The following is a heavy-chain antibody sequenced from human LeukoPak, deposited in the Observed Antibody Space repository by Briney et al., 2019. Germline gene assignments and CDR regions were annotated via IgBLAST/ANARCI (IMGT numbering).Heavy chain of an antibody. CDR2: ISYDGNNK. V-gene: IGHV3-30*04. CDR1: GFTFGSFA. D-gene: IGHD6-13*01. Sequence: GGSLRLSCAASGFTFGSFAMHWVRQAPGKGLEWVAVISYDGNNKYYADSVKGRFTISRDNSKNTLYLQMNRLRPEDTAVYYCARVGRSGQLAGGDYYYYMDVWGKGTTVTVSS. J-gene: IGHJ6*03. CDR3: ARVGRSGQLAGGDYYYYMDV.